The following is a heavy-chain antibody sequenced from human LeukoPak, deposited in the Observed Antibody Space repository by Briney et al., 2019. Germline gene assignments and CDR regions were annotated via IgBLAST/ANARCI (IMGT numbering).Heavy chain of an antibody. J-gene: IGHJ6*02. D-gene: IGHD3-10*01. CDR1: GFTFSSYS. V-gene: IGHV3-21*01. Sequence: GGSLRLSCAASGFTFSSYSMNWVRQAPGKGLEWVSSISSSSSYIYYADSVKGRFTISRDNAKNSLYLQMNSLRAEDTAVYYCARAYYYGSGSPSNEGYYYGMDVWGQGTTVTVSS. CDR3: ARAYYYGSGSPSNEGYYYGMDV. CDR2: ISSSSSYI.